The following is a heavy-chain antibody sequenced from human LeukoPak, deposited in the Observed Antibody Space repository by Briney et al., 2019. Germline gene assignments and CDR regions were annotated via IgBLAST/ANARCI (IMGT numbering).Heavy chain of an antibody. D-gene: IGHD3-22*01. CDR1: GGSISSGVYY. J-gene: IGHJ3*01. V-gene: IGHV4-31*03. Sequence: PSEALLLSCTVSGGSISSGVYYWSWIRQHPVKGLEWIGYIYYSGSTDYNPSLKSRVTISVDTSKNQFSLKLSSVTAADTAVYYCARDSGFDAFDLWGQGPMVTVSS. CDR2: IYYSGST. CDR3: ARDSGFDAFDL.